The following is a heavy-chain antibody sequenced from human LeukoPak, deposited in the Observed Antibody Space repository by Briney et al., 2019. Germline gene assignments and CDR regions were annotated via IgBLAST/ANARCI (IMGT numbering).Heavy chain of an antibody. CDR3: ANWKTRPDYFYAVDV. D-gene: IGHD1-1*01. Sequence: QTGGSLRLSCAASGFTFSSYVMSWVRQAPGKGLEWVSAIRGSGGKTYYADSVKGRFTISRDNSKNTPYLQMNSLRADDTAVYFCANWKTRPDYFYAVDVWGQGTTVTVSS. CDR2: IRGSGGKT. V-gene: IGHV3-23*01. J-gene: IGHJ6*02. CDR1: GFTFSSYV.